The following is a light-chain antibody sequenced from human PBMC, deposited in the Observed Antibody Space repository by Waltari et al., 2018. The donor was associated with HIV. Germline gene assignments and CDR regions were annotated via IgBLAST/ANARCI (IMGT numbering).Light chain of an antibody. CDR1: QDISNH. CDR3: HQYDNLPPT. V-gene: IGKV1-33*01. Sequence: DIQMTQSPSSLYASVGDRVTITCQASQDISNHLNWYQQKPGKAPKFLIYDVSNLEIGVPSRFSGSGSGTDFTFTISSLQPEDIATYYCHQYDNLPPTFGPGTKVDIK. CDR2: DVS. J-gene: IGKJ3*01.